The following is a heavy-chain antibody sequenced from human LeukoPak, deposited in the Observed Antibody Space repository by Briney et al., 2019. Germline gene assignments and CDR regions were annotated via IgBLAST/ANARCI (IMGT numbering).Heavy chain of an antibody. CDR2: ISSSSSTI. V-gene: IGHV3-48*01. J-gene: IGHJ6*02. D-gene: IGHD2-8*01. CDR3: ARGLIYGMDV. CDR1: GFTFSSYA. Sequence: GGSLRLSCAASGFTFSSYAMSWVRQAPGKGLEWVSYISSSSSTIYYADSVKGRLTISRDNAKNSLYLQMNSLRAEDTAVYYCARGLIYGMDVWGQGTTVTVSS.